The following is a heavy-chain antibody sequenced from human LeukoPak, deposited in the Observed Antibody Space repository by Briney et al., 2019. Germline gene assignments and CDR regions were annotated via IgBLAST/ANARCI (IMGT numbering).Heavy chain of an antibody. V-gene: IGHV1-2*02. CDR1: GYTFTGYY. Sequence: GASVKVSCKAPGYTFTGYYMHWVRQAPGQGLEWMGWINPNSGGTNYAQKFQGRVTITRDTSISTAYMELSRLRSDDTAVYYCARGGDDPTIGYSGYDYGGFDYWGQGTLVTVSS. CDR2: INPNSGGT. D-gene: IGHD5-12*01. CDR3: ARGGDDPTIGYSGYDYGGFDY. J-gene: IGHJ4*02.